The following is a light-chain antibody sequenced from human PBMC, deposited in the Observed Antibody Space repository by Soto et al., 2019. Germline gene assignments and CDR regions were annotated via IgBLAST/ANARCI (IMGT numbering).Light chain of an antibody. Sequence: DIQLTQSPSFLSASVGDRVTITCRASQGISSYLVWYQQKPGKAPKLLIYAASTLQSGVPSRFSGSGSGTEFTLTISSLQPEDFATYYCQQLNSYPRTFGQGTKVEIK. CDR3: QQLNSYPRT. J-gene: IGKJ1*01. CDR1: QGISSY. CDR2: AAS. V-gene: IGKV1-9*01.